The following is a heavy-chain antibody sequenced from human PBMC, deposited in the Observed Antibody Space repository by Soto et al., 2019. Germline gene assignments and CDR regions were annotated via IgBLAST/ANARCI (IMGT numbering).Heavy chain of an antibody. J-gene: IGHJ4*03. D-gene: IGHD1-26*01. CDR2: INGDGSSA. CDR3: ARAMEGAWFDY. Sequence: EVRLVESGGGLVQPGGSLRLSCAASGFNFRNYWMHWVRQAPGKGLVWVSRINGDGSSAIYADSVKGRFTISRDNAKNTLYPQMDRLGAGGPAVYYCARAMEGAWFDYWGQGKLVTVPS. CDR1: GFNFRNYW. V-gene: IGHV3-74*01.